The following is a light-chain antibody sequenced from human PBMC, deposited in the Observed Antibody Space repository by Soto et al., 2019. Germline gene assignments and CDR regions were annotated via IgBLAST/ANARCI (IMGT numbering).Light chain of an antibody. Sequence: QSVLTQPASVSGSRGQSITISCTGTSSDVGGLDYVAWYLQHPGKVPKLLLYEVSIRPSGVSDRFSGSKSGNTASLTISGFQAEDEADYDCNSYTRTSNNVAFGGGTQRTVL. V-gene: IGLV2-14*01. J-gene: IGLJ2*01. CDR2: EVS. CDR3: NSYTRTSNNVA. CDR1: SSDVGGLDY.